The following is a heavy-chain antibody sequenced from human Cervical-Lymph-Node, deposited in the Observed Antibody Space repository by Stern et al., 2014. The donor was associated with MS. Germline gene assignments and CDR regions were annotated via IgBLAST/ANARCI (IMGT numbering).Heavy chain of an antibody. J-gene: IGHJ4*02. D-gene: IGHD5-18*01. CDR2: INPRGGTT. Sequence: QVQLVESGAGVKKPAASVTLSCKASGYTFTSYYIHWVRQAPGQGLEWMGIINPRGGTTSYAQKFQSRVTLTRDTSTSTVYMELNSLRSEDTAVYYCAREHSAMAFGYWGQGTLVTVSS. CDR3: AREHSAMAFGY. V-gene: IGHV1-46*01. CDR1: GYTFTSYY.